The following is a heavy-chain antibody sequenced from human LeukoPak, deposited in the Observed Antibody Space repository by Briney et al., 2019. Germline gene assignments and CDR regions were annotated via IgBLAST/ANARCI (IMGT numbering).Heavy chain of an antibody. Sequence: PSETLSLTCTVSGGSINNYYWSWIRQPAGKGLEWIGRIYTRGSTNYNPSLKSRVTMSVDTSKNQFSLKLSSVTAADTAVYYCARGRYCSADICSGGDAFNIWGQGTMVSVSS. D-gene: IGHD2-15*01. CDR1: GGSINNYY. V-gene: IGHV4-4*07. J-gene: IGHJ3*02. CDR3: ARGRYCSADICSGGDAFNI. CDR2: IYTRGST.